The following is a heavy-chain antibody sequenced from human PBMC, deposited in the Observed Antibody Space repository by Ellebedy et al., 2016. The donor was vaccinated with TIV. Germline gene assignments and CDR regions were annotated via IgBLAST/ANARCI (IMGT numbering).Heavy chain of an antibody. J-gene: IGHJ6*02. CDR2: IYYSGST. CDR1: GGSISSGGYY. D-gene: IGHD3-3*01. Sequence: SETLSLTCTVSGGSISSGGYYWSWIRQHPGKGLEWIGYIYYSGSTYYNPSLKSRVTISVDTSKNQFSLKLSSVTAADTAVYYCARDSGLWLLSFPLSYGMDVWGQGTTVTVSS. V-gene: IGHV4-31*03. CDR3: ARDSGLWLLSFPLSYGMDV.